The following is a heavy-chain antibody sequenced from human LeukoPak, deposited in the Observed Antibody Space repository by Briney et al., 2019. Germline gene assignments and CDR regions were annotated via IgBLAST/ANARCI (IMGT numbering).Heavy chain of an antibody. CDR3: ASFKGNSYYYYGMDV. J-gene: IGHJ6*02. CDR1: GYTFTGYY. V-gene: IGHV1-2*02. CDR2: INPNGGGT. D-gene: IGHD1-7*01. Sequence: ASVKVSCKASGYTFTGYYMHWVRQAPGQGLEWMGWINPNGGGTNYAQKFQGRVTMTRDTSISTAYMELSRLRSDDTAVYYCASFKGNSYYYYGMDVWGQGTTVTVSS.